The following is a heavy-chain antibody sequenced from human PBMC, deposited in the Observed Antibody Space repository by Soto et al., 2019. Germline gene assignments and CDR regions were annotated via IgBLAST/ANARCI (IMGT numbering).Heavy chain of an antibody. CDR1: GFTFSSYA. Sequence: EVQLLESGGGLVQPGGSLRLSCAASGFTFSSYAMSWVRQAPGKGLEWVSAISGSGGSTYYADSVKGRFTISRDNSKNTRYLQMNGLRAEDTAVYYFAKDGTGGFGELFLDYWGQGTLVTVSS. CDR3: AKDGTGGFGELFLDY. D-gene: IGHD3-10*01. J-gene: IGHJ4*02. CDR2: ISGSGGST. V-gene: IGHV3-23*01.